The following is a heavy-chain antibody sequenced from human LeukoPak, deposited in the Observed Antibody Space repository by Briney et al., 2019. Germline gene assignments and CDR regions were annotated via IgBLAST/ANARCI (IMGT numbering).Heavy chain of an antibody. J-gene: IGHJ3*02. V-gene: IGHV1-2*02. CDR2: INPNSGGT. CDR1: GYTFTGYY. D-gene: IGHD3-9*01. CDR3: ARDAMKYYDILTGYFPGAFDI. Sequence: ASVKVSCKASGYTFTGYYMHWVRQAPGQGLEWMGWINPNSGGTNYAQKFQGRVTMTRDTSISTAYMELSRLRSDDTAVYYCARDAMKYYDILTGYFPGAFDIWGQGTMVTVSS.